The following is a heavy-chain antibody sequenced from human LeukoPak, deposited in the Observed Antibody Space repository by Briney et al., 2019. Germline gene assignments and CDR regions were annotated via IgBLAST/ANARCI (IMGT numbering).Heavy chain of an antibody. D-gene: IGHD4-23*01. CDR3: AKDRDYGGKGPFDY. Sequence: GGPLRLSCAASGFTFSSYAMSWVRQAPGKGLEWVSAISGSGGSTYYADSVKGRFAISRDNSKNTLYLQMNSLRAEDTAVYYCAKDRDYGGKGPFDYWGQGTLVTVSS. CDR2: ISGSGGST. V-gene: IGHV3-23*01. J-gene: IGHJ4*02. CDR1: GFTFSSYA.